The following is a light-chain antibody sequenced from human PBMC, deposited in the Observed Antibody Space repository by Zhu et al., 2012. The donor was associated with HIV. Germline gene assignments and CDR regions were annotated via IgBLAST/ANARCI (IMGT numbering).Light chain of an antibody. CDR2: KTS. CDR1: QTTHNL. V-gene: IGKV1-5*03. Sequence: GGSVTITCRASQTTHNLVAWYQKKPGEAPKLLISKTSTLQSGVSSRFSGSGSGKEFTLTISSLQPDDFATYYCQDYPETFGQGTKVEIK. CDR3: QDYPET. J-gene: IGKJ1*01.